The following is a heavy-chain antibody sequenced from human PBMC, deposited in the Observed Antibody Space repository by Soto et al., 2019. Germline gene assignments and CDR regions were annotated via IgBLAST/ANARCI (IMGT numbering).Heavy chain of an antibody. D-gene: IGHD1-1*01. CDR1: CYSISSGYY. CDR3: ARGKLEATDY. J-gene: IGHJ4*02. V-gene: IGHV4-38-2*01. Sequence: SETLSLTCAVSCYSISSGYYWGWIRQPPGKGLEWIGSIYHSGSTYYNPSLKSRVTISVDTSKNQFSLKLSSVTAADTAVYYCARGKLEATDYWGQGTLVTVSS. CDR2: IYHSGST.